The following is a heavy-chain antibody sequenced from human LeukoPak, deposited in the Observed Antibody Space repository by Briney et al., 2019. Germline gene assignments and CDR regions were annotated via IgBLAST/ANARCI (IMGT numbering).Heavy chain of an antibody. V-gene: IGHV3-74*01. D-gene: IGHD3-10*01. CDR1: GFTFSNYW. J-gene: IGHJ6*03. Sequence: GGSLRLSCAASGFTFSNYWMHWVRQAPGKGLVWVSRINSDGINTSYADSVKGRFTISRDNAKNTLNLQMNSLRAEDTAVYYCANMVRGVIGYYYYYYMDVWGKGTTVTISS. CDR3: ANMVRGVIGYYYYYYMDV. CDR2: INSDGINT.